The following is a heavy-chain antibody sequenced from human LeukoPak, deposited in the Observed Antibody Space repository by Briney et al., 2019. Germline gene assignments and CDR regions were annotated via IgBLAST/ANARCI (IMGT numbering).Heavy chain of an antibody. Sequence: GASVKVSCTASGYTFTNYGVSWVRQAPGQGLEWMGWISAYNGYTNYAQKLQGRLIMATDTSTSTAYMELRSLRSDDTAVYYCARVDSWKVFDYWGQGTLVTVSS. CDR1: GYTFTNYG. V-gene: IGHV1-18*01. D-gene: IGHD1-1*01. CDR2: ISAYNGYT. J-gene: IGHJ4*02. CDR3: ARVDSWKVFDY.